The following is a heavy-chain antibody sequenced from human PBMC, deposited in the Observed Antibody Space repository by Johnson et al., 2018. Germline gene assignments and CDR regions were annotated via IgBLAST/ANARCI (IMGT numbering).Heavy chain of an antibody. J-gene: IGHJ1*01. V-gene: IGHV3-43*01. CDR2: ITWDGGVT. CDR3: VKEGGGVKEPSFQH. D-gene: IGHD1-14*01. Sequence: VQLVESGGVVVEPGGSLRLSCAASGFTFDDYTMHWVRQTPGKAMEWVSFITWDGGVTHYADFVKGRFTIARDNNKNSLSLQKNSLKTEDTALYYCVKEGGGVKEPSFQHWGQGTLVIFSS. CDR1: GFTFDDYT.